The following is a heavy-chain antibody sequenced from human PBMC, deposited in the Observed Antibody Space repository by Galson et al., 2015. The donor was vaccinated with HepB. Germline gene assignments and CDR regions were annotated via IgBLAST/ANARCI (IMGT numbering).Heavy chain of an antibody. V-gene: IGHV1-69*13. Sequence: SVKVSCKASGGTFSSYAISWVRQAPGQGLEWMRGIIPIFGTANYAQKFQGRVTITADESTSTAYMELSSLRSEDTAVYYCARRYCSSTSCYAGGRYGMDVWGQGTTVTVSS. D-gene: IGHD2-2*01. CDR1: GGTFSSYA. J-gene: IGHJ6*02. CDR3: ARRYCSSTSCYAGGRYGMDV. CDR2: IIPIFGTA.